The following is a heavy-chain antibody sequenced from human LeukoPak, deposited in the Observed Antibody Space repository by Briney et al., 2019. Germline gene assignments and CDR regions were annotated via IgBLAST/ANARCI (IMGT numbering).Heavy chain of an antibody. CDR2: IYYSGST. CDR3: ARGGQWLGEHY. CDR1: GGSISSYY. D-gene: IGHD6-19*01. V-gene: IGHV4-59*01. Sequence: PSETLSLTCTVSGGSISSYYWSWIRQPPGKGLEWIGYIYYSGSTYYNPSLKSRVTISVDTSKNQFSLKLSSVTAADTAVYYCARGGQWLGEHYWGQGTLVTVSS. J-gene: IGHJ4*02.